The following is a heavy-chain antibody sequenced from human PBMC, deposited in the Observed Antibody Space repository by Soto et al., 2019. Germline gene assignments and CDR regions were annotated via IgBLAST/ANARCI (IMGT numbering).Heavy chain of an antibody. Sequence: SETLSLTCAVYGGSFSGYYWSWIRQPPGKGLEWIGEINHSGSTNYNPSLKSRVTISVDTSKNQFSLKLSSVTAADTAVYYCARGGYCSSTSCYHANRYYYYYMDVWGKGTTVTVSS. D-gene: IGHD2-2*01. CDR3: ARGGYCSSTSCYHANRYYYYYMDV. CDR1: GGSFSGYY. V-gene: IGHV4-34*01. CDR2: INHSGST. J-gene: IGHJ6*03.